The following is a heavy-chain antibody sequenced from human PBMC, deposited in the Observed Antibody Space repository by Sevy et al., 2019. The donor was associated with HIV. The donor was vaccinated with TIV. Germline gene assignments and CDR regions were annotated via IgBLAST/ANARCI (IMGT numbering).Heavy chain of an antibody. J-gene: IGHJ6*02. V-gene: IGHV3-74*03. CDR1: GFTFSNSW. CDR3: ARDSSYALDV. Sequence: GGCLRLSCAASGFTFSNSWMHWVRQVPGKGLVWVSYINSDGSTTTYADSVKGRFTISRDNAKNTVYLQMNRLRAEDTAVYYCARDSSYALDVWGQGITVTVSS. CDR2: INSDGSTT.